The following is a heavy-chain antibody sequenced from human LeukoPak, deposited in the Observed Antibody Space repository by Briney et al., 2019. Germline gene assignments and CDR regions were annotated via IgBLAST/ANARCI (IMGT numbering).Heavy chain of an antibody. Sequence: ASVKVSCKASGYTFTSHYMHWVRQAPGQGLEWMGIINPSGGSTSYAQKFQGRVTMTRDMSTSTVYMELSSLRSEDTAVYYCARDRSRDTAMVELDYWGQGTLVTVSS. V-gene: IGHV1-46*01. CDR2: INPSGGST. D-gene: IGHD5-18*01. CDR1: GYTFTSHY. J-gene: IGHJ4*02. CDR3: ARDRSRDTAMVELDY.